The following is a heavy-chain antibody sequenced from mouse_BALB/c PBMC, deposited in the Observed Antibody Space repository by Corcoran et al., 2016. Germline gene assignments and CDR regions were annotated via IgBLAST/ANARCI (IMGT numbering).Heavy chain of an antibody. D-gene: IGHD2-14*01. CDR2: ILPGSGST. V-gene: IGHV1-9*01. CDR3: ARYYRYDAMDY. Sequence: QVQLQQSGAELMKPGASAKISCKATGYTFSSYWIEWVKQRPGHGLEWIGEILPGSGSTNYNEKFKGKATFTADTSSNTAYMQLSSLTSEDSAVYYCARYYRYDAMDYWGQGTSVTVSS. J-gene: IGHJ4*01. CDR1: GYTFSSYW.